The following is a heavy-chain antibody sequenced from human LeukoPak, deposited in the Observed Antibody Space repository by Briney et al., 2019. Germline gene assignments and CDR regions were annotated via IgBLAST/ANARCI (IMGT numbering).Heavy chain of an antibody. CDR2: ISGSGGST. Sequence: GGSLRLSCAASGFTFSSYAMSWVRQAPGKGLEWVSAISGSGGSTYYADSVKGRFTISRDNSKNTLYLQMNSLRAEDTAVYYCAKAPRYCSGGSCLRFDYWGQGTLVTVSS. CDR1: GFTFSSYA. V-gene: IGHV3-23*01. D-gene: IGHD2-15*01. CDR3: AKAPRYCSGGSCLRFDY. J-gene: IGHJ4*02.